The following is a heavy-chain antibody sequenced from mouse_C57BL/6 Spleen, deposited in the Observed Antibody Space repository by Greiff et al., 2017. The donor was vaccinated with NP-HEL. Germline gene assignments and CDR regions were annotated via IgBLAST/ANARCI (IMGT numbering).Heavy chain of an antibody. CDR2: IYPGSGNT. J-gene: IGHJ2*01. Sequence: VQLQQSGAELVRPGASVKLSCKASGYTFTDYYINWVKQRPGQGLEWIARIYPGSGNTYYNEKFKGKATLIAEKSSSTAYMQLSSLTSEDSAVYFCARNDDGSSYDYFDYWGQGTTLTVSS. CDR1: GYTFTDYY. D-gene: IGHD1-1*01. V-gene: IGHV1-76*01. CDR3: ARNDDGSSYDYFDY.